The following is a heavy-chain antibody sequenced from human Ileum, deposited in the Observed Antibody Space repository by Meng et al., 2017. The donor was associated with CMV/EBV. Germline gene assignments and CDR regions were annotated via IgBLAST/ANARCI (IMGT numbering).Heavy chain of an antibody. D-gene: IGHD2-2*02. J-gene: IGHJ3*02. CDR2: IKEDVSEI. Sequence: GESLKISCASSGFTFSNYWMSWVRQAPGKGLEWVANIKEDVSEIYYVDSVRGRFTISRDNAESSLYLQMNSLRAEDTAAYYCARMYCSTNTCYTDAFDIWGQGTMVTVSS. V-gene: IGHV3-7*01. CDR3: ARMYCSTNTCYTDAFDI. CDR1: GFTFSNYW.